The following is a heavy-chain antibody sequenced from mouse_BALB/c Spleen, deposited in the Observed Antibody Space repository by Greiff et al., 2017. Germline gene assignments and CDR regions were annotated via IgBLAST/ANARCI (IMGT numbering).Heavy chain of an antibody. CDR1: GFTFSSFG. CDR3: ARGPTVVEDYAMDY. Sequence: EVMLVESGGGLVQPGGSRKLSCAASGFTFSSFGMHWVRQAPEKGLEWVAYISSGSSTIYYADTVKGRFTISRDNPKNTLFLQMTSLRSEDTAMYYCARGPTVVEDYAMDYWGQGTSVTVSS. J-gene: IGHJ4*01. CDR2: ISSGSSTI. D-gene: IGHD1-1*01. V-gene: IGHV5-17*02.